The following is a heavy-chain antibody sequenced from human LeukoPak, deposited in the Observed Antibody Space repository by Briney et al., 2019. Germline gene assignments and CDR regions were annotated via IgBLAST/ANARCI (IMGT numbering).Heavy chain of an antibody. Sequence: QPGRSLRLSCAASGFTFTNYAMHWVRQAPGKGLEWVALISYDGTDKYYANSVKGRFTISRDNSDNTLYLQVNGLRAEDTAVYYCARYAWSLGPAPGTPLFDYWGRGTLVTVSS. CDR3: ARYAWSLGPAPGTPLFDY. V-gene: IGHV3-30-3*01. CDR2: ISYDGTDK. D-gene: IGHD6-13*01. J-gene: IGHJ4*02. CDR1: GFTFTNYA.